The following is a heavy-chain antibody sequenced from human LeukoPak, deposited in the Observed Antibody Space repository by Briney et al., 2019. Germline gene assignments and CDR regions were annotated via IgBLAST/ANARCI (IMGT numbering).Heavy chain of an antibody. CDR3: ARVWAYHHYGMDV. D-gene: IGHD3-16*01. CDR2: IYYNGST. J-gene: IGHJ6*02. V-gene: IGHV4-39*01. Sequence: SETLSLTCTVSGVSISSGGYYWGWIRQPPGKGLGWIGSIYYNGSTYYNPSLKSRVTISVDTSKNQFSLKLSSVTAADTAVYYCARVWAYHHYGMDVWGQGTTVTVSS. CDR1: GVSISSGGYY.